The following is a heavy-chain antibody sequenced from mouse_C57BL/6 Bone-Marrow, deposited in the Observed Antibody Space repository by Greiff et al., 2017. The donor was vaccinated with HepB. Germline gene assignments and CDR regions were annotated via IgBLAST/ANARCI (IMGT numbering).Heavy chain of an antibody. D-gene: IGHD1-1*01. CDR3: ARTSVYYGSSFGD. V-gene: IGHV1-69*01. Sequence: QVQLQQPGAELVMPGASVKLSCKASGYTFTGYWMHWVKQRPGQGLEWIGEIDPADSHTNYNQKFKGKSTFTANKSSNTAYMQLSSLTSEDSADYSCARTSVYYGSSFGDWGQGTTLTVSS. J-gene: IGHJ2*01. CDR1: GYTFTGYW. CDR2: IDPADSHT.